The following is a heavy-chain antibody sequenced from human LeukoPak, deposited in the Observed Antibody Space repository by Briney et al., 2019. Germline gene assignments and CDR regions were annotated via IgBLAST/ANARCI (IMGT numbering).Heavy chain of an antibody. CDR3: ARGVYYDTSDNWFGP. J-gene: IGHJ5*02. CDR2: IYYSGST. D-gene: IGHD3-22*01. V-gene: IGHV4-59*01. CDR1: GDSISSYY. Sequence: SETLSLTCTVSGDSISSYYWSWIRQPPGKGLEWIGYIYYSGSTNYNPSLKSRVTISVDTSKNQFSLKLSSVTAADTAVYYCARGVYYDTSDNWFGPWGQGTLVTVSS.